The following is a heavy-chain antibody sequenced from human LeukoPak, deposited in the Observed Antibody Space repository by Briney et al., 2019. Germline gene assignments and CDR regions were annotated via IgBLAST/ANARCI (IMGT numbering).Heavy chain of an antibody. D-gene: IGHD5-18*01. J-gene: IGHJ4*02. CDR3: TRAFGYSSGAVDY. CDR2: ISWNSGSI. V-gene: IGHV3-9*03. CDR1: GFTFDDYA. Sequence: GGSLRLSCAASGFTFDDYAMHWVRQAPGKGLEWVSGISWNSGSIGYADSVKGRFTISRDNAKSTLYLQMNSLRADDMALYYCTRAFGYSSGAVDYWGQGTLVTVSS.